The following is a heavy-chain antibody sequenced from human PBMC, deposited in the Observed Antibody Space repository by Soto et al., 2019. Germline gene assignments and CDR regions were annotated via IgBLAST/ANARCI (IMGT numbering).Heavy chain of an antibody. D-gene: IGHD2-2*01. V-gene: IGHV3-33*06. CDR2: IWYDGSSK. J-gene: IGHJ4*02. CDR1: GYTFSMYG. Sequence: GGPLSLSCAASGYTFSMYGMHWARQAPGKGLEWVAVIWYDGSSKFYADSVKGRFTISRDNSKNMLYLQMNSLRVEDTAVYYCTNGDTSDPFHLWGQGTLVTV. CDR3: TNGDTSDPFHL.